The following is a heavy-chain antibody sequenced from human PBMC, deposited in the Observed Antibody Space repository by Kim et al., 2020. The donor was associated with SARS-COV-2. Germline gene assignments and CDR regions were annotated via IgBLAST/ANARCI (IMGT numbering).Heavy chain of an antibody. V-gene: IGHV1-2*06. CDR1: GYTFTDYY. CDR3: APGLEWGVGSSFPPN. D-gene: IGHD1-26*01. Sequence: ASVKVSCKASGYTFTDYYMLWVRQAPGQGLEWMGRINPDSGGTNYAQKFQGMVTMTGDTSISTAYMELSRLKSDDTAVYYCAPGLEWGVGSSFPPNWGQGTLVTVSS. J-gene: IGHJ4*02. CDR2: INPDSGGT.